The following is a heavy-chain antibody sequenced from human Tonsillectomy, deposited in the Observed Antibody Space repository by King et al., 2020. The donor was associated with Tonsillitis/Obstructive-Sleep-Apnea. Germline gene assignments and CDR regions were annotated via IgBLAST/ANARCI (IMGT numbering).Heavy chain of an antibody. V-gene: IGHV3-11*01. D-gene: IGHD6-13*01. CDR1: GFTFSDYY. CDR3: ARGQPYNYYYMDV. J-gene: IGHJ6*03. Sequence: VQLVESGGGLVKPGGSLRLSCAASGFTFSDYYMSWIRQAPGKGLEWVSYISSGGSAIFYADSMKGRFTISRDNAKNSLYLQVNSLRVEDTAVYYCARGQPYNYYYMDVWGKGTTVTVSS. CDR2: ISSGGSAI.